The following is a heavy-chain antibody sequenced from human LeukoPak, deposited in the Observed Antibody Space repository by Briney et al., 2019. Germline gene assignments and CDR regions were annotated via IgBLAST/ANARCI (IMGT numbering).Heavy chain of an antibody. CDR2: ISGSGGST. J-gene: IGHJ6*02. CDR1: GFTFSSYA. D-gene: IGHD2-21*01. CDR3: AKVWQGYYYYYYGMDV. V-gene: IGHV3-23*01. Sequence: YPGGSLRLSCAASGFTFSSYAMHWVCQAPGKGLEWVSAISGSGGSTYYADSVKGRFTISRDNSKNTLYLQMNSLRAEDTAVYYCAKVWQGYYYYYYGMDVWGQGTTVTVSS.